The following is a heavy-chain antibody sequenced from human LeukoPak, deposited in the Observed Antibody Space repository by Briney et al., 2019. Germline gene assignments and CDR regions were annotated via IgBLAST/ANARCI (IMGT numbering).Heavy chain of an antibody. J-gene: IGHJ4*02. CDR1: GGSISSSSYY. V-gene: IGHV4-39*07. CDR3: AREFITRDFWSGYYSDY. D-gene: IGHD3-3*01. Sequence: SETLSLTCTVSGGSISSSSYYWGWIRQPPGKGLEWIGSIYYSGSTYYNPSLKSRVTISVDTSKNQFSLKLSSVTAADTAVYYCAREFITRDFWSGYYSDYWGQGTLVTVSS. CDR2: IYYSGST.